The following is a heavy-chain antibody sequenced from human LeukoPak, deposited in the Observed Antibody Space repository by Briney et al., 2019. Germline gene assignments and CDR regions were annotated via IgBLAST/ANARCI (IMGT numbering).Heavy chain of an antibody. CDR1: GGSFSGYY. Sequence: PSETLSLTCAVYGGSFSGYYWSWIRQPPGKGLEWIGEINHSGSTNYNPSLKSRVTISVDTSKNQFSLKLSSVTAADTAVYYCARYDPFDTAMTYWGQGTLVTVSS. CDR3: ARYDPFDTAMTY. V-gene: IGHV4-34*01. D-gene: IGHD5-18*01. CDR2: INHSGST. J-gene: IGHJ4*02.